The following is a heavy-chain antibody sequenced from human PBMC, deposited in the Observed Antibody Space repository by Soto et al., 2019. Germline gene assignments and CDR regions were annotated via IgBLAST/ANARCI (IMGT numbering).Heavy chain of an antibody. Sequence: LRLSCAASGFTFSNAWMNWVRQAPGKGLEWVGRIKNKTDGGTTDYAAPVKGRFTISRDDSKNTLYLQMNSLKTEDTAVYYCTTGFTVVATIYWGQGTLVTVSS. D-gene: IGHD5-12*01. CDR3: TTGFTVVATIY. CDR1: GFTFSNAW. V-gene: IGHV3-15*07. CDR2: IKNKTDGGTT. J-gene: IGHJ4*02.